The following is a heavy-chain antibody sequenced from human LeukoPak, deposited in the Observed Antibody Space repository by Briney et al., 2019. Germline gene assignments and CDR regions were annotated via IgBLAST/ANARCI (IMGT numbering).Heavy chain of an antibody. J-gene: IGHJ4*02. D-gene: IGHD6-13*01. CDR1: GGTFSSYA. CDR2: IIPIFGTA. V-gene: IGHV1-69*13. CDR3: ARDSIAAAGTGLFDY. Sequence: GASVKVSCKASGGTFSSYAISWVRQAPGQGLEWMGGIIPIFGTANYAQKFQGRVTITADESTSTAYMELSSLRSEDTAVYYCARDSIAAAGTGLFDYWGQGTLVTVSS.